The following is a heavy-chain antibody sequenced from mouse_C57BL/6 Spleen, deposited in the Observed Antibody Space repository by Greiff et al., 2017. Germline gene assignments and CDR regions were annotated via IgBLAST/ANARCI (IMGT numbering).Heavy chain of an antibody. Sequence: VQLQQSGPVLVKPGASVKMSCKASGYTFTDYYMNWVKQSHGKSLEWIGVINPYNGGTSYNQKFKGKATLTVDKSSSTAYMELNSLTSEDSAVYYCATYYGYDYAMDDWGQGTSVTVSS. CDR1: GYTFTDYY. CDR3: ATYYGYDYAMDD. CDR2: INPYNGGT. D-gene: IGHD2-9*01. J-gene: IGHJ4*01. V-gene: IGHV1-19*01.